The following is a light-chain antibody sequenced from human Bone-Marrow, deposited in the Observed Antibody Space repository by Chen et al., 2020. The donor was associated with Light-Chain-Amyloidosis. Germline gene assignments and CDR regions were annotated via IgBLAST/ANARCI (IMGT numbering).Light chain of an antibody. J-gene: IGKJ4*01. CDR1: QSVSSD. Sequence: EIVLTQSPATLSLSPGERATLSCRASQSVSSDLAWYQQKPGQAPRLLIYSASNRATGIPARFSGSGSGTDFTLTISSLQPKDFAIYYCQQRQAWPITFGGGTNVEIK. CDR3: QQRQAWPIT. CDR2: SAS. V-gene: IGKV3-11*01.